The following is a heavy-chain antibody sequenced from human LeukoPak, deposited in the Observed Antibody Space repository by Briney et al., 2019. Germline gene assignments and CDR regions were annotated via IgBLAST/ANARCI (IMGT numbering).Heavy chain of an antibody. J-gene: IGHJ5*02. CDR2: ISAYNGNT. CDR3: ARDLEPVLLWFGEFDP. V-gene: IGHV1-18*01. CDR1: GYTFTSYG. D-gene: IGHD3-10*01. Sequence: ASVKVSCKASGYTFTSYGISWVRQAPGQGLEWMGWISAYNGNTNYAQKLQGRVTMTADTSTSTAFMELRSLRSDDTAVYYCARDLEPVLLWFGEFDPWGQGTLVTVSS.